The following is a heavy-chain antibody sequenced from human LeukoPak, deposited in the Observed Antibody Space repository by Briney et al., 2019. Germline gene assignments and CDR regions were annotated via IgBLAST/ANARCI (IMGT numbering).Heavy chain of an antibody. CDR1: GFTFSSYS. Sequence: GGSLRLSCAASGFTFSSYSMTWVRQAPGKGLEWVSGITSSGGDTTYADSVKGRFTISRDNSNNTLYLQMNSLRAEDTAVYYCAKVTYSSSWSRPFDYWGQGTLVTVSS. D-gene: IGHD6-13*01. J-gene: IGHJ4*02. CDR3: AKVTYSSSWSRPFDY. V-gene: IGHV3-23*01. CDR2: ITSSGGDT.